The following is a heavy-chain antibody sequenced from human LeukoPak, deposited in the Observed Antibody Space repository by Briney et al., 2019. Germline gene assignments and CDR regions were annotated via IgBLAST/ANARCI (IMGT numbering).Heavy chain of an antibody. V-gene: IGHV3-23*01. CDR2: ITGPGGTT. D-gene: IGHD1-20*01. CDR3: ARGPGVTGTTVGEAFDL. J-gene: IGHJ3*01. Sequence: SLILSCWTYGFTLMNSAMSWVRQAPGKGLEWDSPITGPGGTTYLADSVRGRIAESRDNPNNSLSLHMNSRRAEDTAVYYCARGPGVTGTTVGEAFDLWGQGTMGTVSS. CDR1: GFTLMNSA.